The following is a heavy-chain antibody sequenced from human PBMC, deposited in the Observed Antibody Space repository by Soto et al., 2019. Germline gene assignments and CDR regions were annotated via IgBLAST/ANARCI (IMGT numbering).Heavy chain of an antibody. D-gene: IGHD3-3*01. CDR1: GFTLTRYE. Sequence: ASVKVSCKATGFTLTRYEINWVRQASGQGLEWMGWMNPNSGNTGYAQKFQGRVTMTRNTSISTAYMELSSLRSEDTAVYYCARGYEFWNGYCLDVWGQGTTVTVSS. CDR3: ARGYEFWNGYCLDV. V-gene: IGHV1-8*01. J-gene: IGHJ6*02. CDR2: MNPNSGNT.